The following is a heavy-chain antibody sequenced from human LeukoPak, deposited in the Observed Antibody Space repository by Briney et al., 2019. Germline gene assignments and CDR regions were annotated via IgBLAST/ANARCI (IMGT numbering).Heavy chain of an antibody. CDR3: AKGKVNHLGGLDY. CDR1: EFTVSSNY. V-gene: IGHV3-53*01. Sequence: GGSLRLSCAASEFTVSSNYMSWVRQAPGQGLEWVSILYSGGTTYYADSVKGRFTFSRDNSKNTFYLQMDSLRADDTAMYYCAKGKVNHLGGLDYWGQGTLVTVSS. CDR2: LYSGGTT. J-gene: IGHJ4*02. D-gene: IGHD1-26*01.